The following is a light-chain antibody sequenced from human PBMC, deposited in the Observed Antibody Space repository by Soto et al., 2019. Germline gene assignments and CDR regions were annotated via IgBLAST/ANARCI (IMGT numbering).Light chain of an antibody. CDR2: DDS. CDR1: SSDVGGYNY. Sequence: QSVLTQPASVSGSPGQSITISCTGTSSDVGGYNYVSWYQQHPGKAPKLLIYDDSNRPSGVPDRFSGSKSGNTASLAISGLRSEDEADYYCAAWDDNLRGLYVFGAGTKVTVL. J-gene: IGLJ1*01. V-gene: IGLV2-14*01. CDR3: AAWDDNLRGLYV.